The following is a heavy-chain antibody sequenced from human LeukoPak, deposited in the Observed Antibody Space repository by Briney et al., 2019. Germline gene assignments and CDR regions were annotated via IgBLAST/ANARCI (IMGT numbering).Heavy chain of an antibody. D-gene: IGHD5-18*01. Sequence: PSETLSLTCIVSGDSIRNYYWNWIRQPPGKGPEWIGYFYCSGNTNYNPSLKSRVTISVDPSKNQFTLKLSSVTTADTAVYYCARGEDTAMVTPYFDYWGQGTLVTVSS. CDR2: FYCSGNT. CDR3: ARGEDTAMVTPYFDY. V-gene: IGHV4-59*01. J-gene: IGHJ4*02. CDR1: GDSIRNYY.